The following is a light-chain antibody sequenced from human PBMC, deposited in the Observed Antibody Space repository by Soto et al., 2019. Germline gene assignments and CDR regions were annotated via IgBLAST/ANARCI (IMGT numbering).Light chain of an antibody. Sequence: EIVLTQSPGTLSLSPGERATLSCRASQSVNSNFLAWYQQKPGQAPRLLIYGASSRATGIPDRFSGSGSETDFTLTISRLEPEDFAVYYCQHYGNSPLYTFGQGTKLEIK. V-gene: IGKV3-20*01. CDR1: QSVNSNF. J-gene: IGKJ2*01. CDR3: QHYGNSPLYT. CDR2: GAS.